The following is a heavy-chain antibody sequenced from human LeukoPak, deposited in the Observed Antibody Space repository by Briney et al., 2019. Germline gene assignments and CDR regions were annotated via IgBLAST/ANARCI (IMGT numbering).Heavy chain of an antibody. Sequence: ASVKVSCKASGYTFTTSGISWVRQAPGQGLEWMGWISAYNGNTNYAQKLQGRVTMTTDTSTSTAYMELRSLRSDDTAVYYCARRLRTAPDAFDIWGQGTMVTVSS. J-gene: IGHJ3*02. V-gene: IGHV1-18*01. CDR3: ARRLRTAPDAFDI. CDR1: GYTFTTSG. D-gene: IGHD1/OR15-1a*01. CDR2: ISAYNGNT.